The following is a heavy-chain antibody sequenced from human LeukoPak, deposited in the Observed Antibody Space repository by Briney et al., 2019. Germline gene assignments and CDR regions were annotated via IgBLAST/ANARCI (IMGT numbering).Heavy chain of an antibody. CDR1: GYSISNGYY. CDR2: IYRSGST. J-gene: IGHJ3*02. V-gene: IGHV4-38-2*02. D-gene: IGHD3-22*01. CDR3: ARDYYDSSGPEGSDAFDI. Sequence: SETLSLTCTVSGYSISNGYYWDWTRQPPGRGLEWIGNIYRSGSTSYNPSLKSRVTISVDTSKNQFSLKLSSVTAADTAVYYCARDYYDSSGPEGSDAFDIWGQGTMVTVSS.